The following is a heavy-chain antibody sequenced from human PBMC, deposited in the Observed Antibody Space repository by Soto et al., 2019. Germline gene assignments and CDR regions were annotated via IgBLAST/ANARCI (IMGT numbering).Heavy chain of an antibody. V-gene: IGHV1-18*04. CDR3: ARRSTIFGVVIAAFDY. Sequence: XSVKVSCKASGYTFTSYGISWVRQAPGQGLEWMGWISAYNGNTNYAQKLQGRVTMTTDTSTSTAYMELRSLRSDDTAVYYCARRSTIFGVVIAAFDYWGQGTLVTVSS. D-gene: IGHD3-3*01. CDR1: GYTFTSYG. J-gene: IGHJ4*02. CDR2: ISAYNGNT.